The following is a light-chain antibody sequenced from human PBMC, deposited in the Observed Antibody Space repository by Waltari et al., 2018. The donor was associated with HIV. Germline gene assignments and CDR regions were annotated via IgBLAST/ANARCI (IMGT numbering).Light chain of an antibody. CDR1: QSISTGS. CDR3: QHYGNSPFT. J-gene: IGKJ2*01. CDR2: GAS. Sequence: VLTQSPGTLSLSPGDRAILSCRASQSISTGSLGWYQQKLGQAPRLLINGASIRATCVPDRFSGSGSGTDFTLTISRLEPEYFAFYYCQHYGNSPFTFGQGTKL. V-gene: IGKV3-20*01.